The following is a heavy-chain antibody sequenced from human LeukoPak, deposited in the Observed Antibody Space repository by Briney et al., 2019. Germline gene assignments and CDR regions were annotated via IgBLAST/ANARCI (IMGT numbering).Heavy chain of an antibody. CDR1: GGSISSHY. J-gene: IGHJ6*03. D-gene: IGHD1/OR15-1a*01. CDR2: IYYSGST. CDR3: AREGTYPYYYYYMDV. Sequence: SETLSLTCTVSGGSISSHYWSWIRQPPGKGLEWIGYIYYSGSTNYNPSLKSRVTTSVDTSKNQFSLKLSSVTAADTAVYYCAREGTYPYYYYYMDVWGKGTTVTVSS. V-gene: IGHV4-59*11.